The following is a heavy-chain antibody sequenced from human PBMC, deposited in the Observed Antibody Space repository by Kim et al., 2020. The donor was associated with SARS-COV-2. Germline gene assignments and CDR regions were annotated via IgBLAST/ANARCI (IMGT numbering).Heavy chain of an antibody. CDR1: GFTFSDYY. CDR3: AREGAGDILTGDSYYYYYGMDV. D-gene: IGHD3-9*01. CDR2: ISSSSSYT. V-gene: IGHV3-11*06. Sequence: GGSLRLSCAASGFTFSDYYMSWIRQAPGKGLEWVSYISSSSSYTNYADSVKGRFTISRDNAKNSLYLQMNSLRAEDTAVYYCAREGAGDILTGDSYYYYYGMDVWGQGTTVTVSS. J-gene: IGHJ6*02.